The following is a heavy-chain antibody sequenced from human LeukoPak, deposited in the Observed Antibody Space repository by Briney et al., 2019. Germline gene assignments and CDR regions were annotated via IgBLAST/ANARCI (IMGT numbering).Heavy chain of an antibody. D-gene: IGHD4/OR15-4a*01. Sequence: PGGSLRLSCAASGFTVSSNYMSWVWKSPGKGLGWQSVIYSGGSTYYADYVKGRLNIYRDHSKNTLYLQLNSLRAEDTAVYYCARNRDYGQTGYFDYWGQGTLVTVSS. J-gene: IGHJ4*02. V-gene: IGHV3-66*01. CDR2: IYSGGST. CDR1: GFTVSSNY. CDR3: ARNRDYGQTGYFDY.